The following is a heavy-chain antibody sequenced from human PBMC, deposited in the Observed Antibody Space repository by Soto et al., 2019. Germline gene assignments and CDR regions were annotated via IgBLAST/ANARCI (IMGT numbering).Heavy chain of an antibody. CDR3: GAHPGGGGY. V-gene: IGHV3-53*01. CDR1: GFTVSNNY. J-gene: IGHJ4*02. D-gene: IGHD3-10*01. CDR2: IYSGGYT. Sequence: EVQLVESGGGLIQPGGSLRLSCAVSGFTVSNNYMSWVRQAPGKGLEGVSVIYSGGYTAYGDSVKGRFTISRDNSKNTKYFQRKSPGAPDRAVYSCGAHPGGGGYWGQGTLVTVSS.